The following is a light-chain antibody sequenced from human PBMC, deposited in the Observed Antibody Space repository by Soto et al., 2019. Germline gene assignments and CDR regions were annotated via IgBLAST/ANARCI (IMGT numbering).Light chain of an antibody. CDR1: QTVSSY. CDR3: QQRSNWPLT. CDR2: DAS. Sequence: ENVLTQSPATLSLSPGERATLSCRARQTVSSYLAWYQQKPGQAPRLLIYDASNRATGIPVRFSGSGSGTDFTLTISSLEPEDFGVYYCQQRSNWPLTFGGVTKVEIK. J-gene: IGKJ4*01. V-gene: IGKV3-11*01.